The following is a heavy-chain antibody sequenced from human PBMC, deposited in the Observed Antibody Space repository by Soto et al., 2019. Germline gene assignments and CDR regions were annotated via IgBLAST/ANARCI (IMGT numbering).Heavy chain of an antibody. CDR3: TTDCSRGSCYPGASYYFYAMDV. CDR2: IKSKTSGGTT. V-gene: IGHV3-15*01. D-gene: IGHD2-15*01. Sequence: KPGGSLRLSXAASGFTFSAAWMSWVRQAPGKGLEWVGRIKSKTSGGTTDYAAPVKGRFTISRDDSKTTLYLHMNSLKTEDTAVYYCTTDCSRGSCYPGASYYFYAMDVWGQGTTVTVSS. CDR1: GFTFSAAW. J-gene: IGHJ6*02.